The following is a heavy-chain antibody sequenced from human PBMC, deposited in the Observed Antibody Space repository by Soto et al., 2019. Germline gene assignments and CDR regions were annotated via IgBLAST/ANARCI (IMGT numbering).Heavy chain of an antibody. J-gene: IGHJ6*02. D-gene: IGHD5-18*01. CDR3: ARYSYGRPYYYYYGMDV. CDR2: IKQDGSEK. Sequence: GGSLRLSCAASGFTFSSYWMSWVRQAPGKGLEWVANIKQDGSEKYYVDSVKGRFTISRDNAKNSLYLQMNSLRAEDTAVCYCARYSYGRPYYYYYGMDVWGQGTTVTVSS. CDR1: GFTFSSYW. V-gene: IGHV3-7*01.